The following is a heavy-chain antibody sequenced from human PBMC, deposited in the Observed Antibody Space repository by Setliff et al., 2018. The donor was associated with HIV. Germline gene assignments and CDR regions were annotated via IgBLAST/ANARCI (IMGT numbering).Heavy chain of an antibody. CDR1: GGSIRGYY. Sequence: PSETLSLTCTVSGGSIRGYYWSWIRQSPGKGLEWIGYVFYNGDTYYNPSLKSRVTISIDTSKNQFSLKLSSVTAADTAVYYCARGLVVVTDSDYDTNYYYYYYMDVWGKGTTVTVSS. CDR3: ARGLVVVTDSDYDTNYYYYYYMDV. V-gene: IGHV4-59*12. CDR2: VFYNGDT. J-gene: IGHJ6*03. D-gene: IGHD5-12*01.